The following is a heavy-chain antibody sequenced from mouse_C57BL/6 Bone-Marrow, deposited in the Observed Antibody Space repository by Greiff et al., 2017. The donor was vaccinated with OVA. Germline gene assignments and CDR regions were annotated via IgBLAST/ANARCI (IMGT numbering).Heavy chain of an antibody. CDR3: ARTARLWFWYFDV. D-gene: IGHD2-2*01. CDR2: IDPSDSET. CDR1: GYTFTSYW. Sequence: QVQLQQPGAELVRPGSSVKLSCKASGYTFTSYWMHWVKQRPIQGLEWIGNIDPSDSETHYNQKFKDKATLTVDKSSSTAYMQLSSLTSEDSAVYYCARTARLWFWYFDVWGTGTTVTVSS. V-gene: IGHV1-52*01. J-gene: IGHJ1*03.